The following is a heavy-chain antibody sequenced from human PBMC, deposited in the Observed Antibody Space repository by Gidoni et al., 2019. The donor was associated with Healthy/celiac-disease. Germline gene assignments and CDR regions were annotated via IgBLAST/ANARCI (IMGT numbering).Heavy chain of an antibody. V-gene: IGHV3-7*01. D-gene: IGHD2-15*01. Sequence: EVQLVESGGGLVQPGGSLRLSCAASGFTFSSYWRSWVRQAPGKGLEWVANIKQDGSEKYYVDSVKGRFTISRDNAKNSLYLQMNSLRAEDTAVYYCARDPDKDAFDIWGQGTMVTVSS. CDR2: IKQDGSEK. CDR1: GFTFSSYW. CDR3: ARDPDKDAFDI. J-gene: IGHJ3*02.